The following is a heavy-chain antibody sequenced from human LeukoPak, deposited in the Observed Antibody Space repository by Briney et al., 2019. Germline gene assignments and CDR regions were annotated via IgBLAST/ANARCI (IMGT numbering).Heavy chain of an antibody. Sequence: GGSLRLSCAASGLTLSNYGMHWVRQAPGKGLEWVAFIRFDGSEKYDADSVQGRFTVSRDISNNTLYLQMDSLRPEDTAVYYCAKATTYHDFWSGSHRMGYYYDYWGQGTLVTVSS. J-gene: IGHJ4*02. V-gene: IGHV3-30*02. CDR3: AKATTYHDFWSGSHRMGYYYDY. D-gene: IGHD3-3*01. CDR2: IRFDGSEK. CDR1: GLTLSNYG.